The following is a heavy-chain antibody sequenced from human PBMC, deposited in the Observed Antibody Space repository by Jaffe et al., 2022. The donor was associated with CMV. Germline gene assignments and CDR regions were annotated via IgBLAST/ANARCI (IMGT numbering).Heavy chain of an antibody. CDR1: GFTFSNSA. J-gene: IGHJ4*02. Sequence: EVQLVESGGGLGQPGGSLRLSCAASGFTFSNSAMSWVRHTPDKGLEWVSAVSGSGINTYYADSVKGRFTISRDNSKNTLYLQMNSLRVDDTAVYYCAKGGFGSQTSYNVFQYCGQGTGVTVSS. CDR2: VSGSGINT. V-gene: IGHV3-23*04. D-gene: IGHD3-10*01. CDR3: AKGGFGSQTSYNVFQY.